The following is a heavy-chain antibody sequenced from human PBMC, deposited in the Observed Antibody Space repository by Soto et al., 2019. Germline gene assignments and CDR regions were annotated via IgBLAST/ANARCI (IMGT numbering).Heavy chain of an antibody. D-gene: IGHD3-16*01. CDR2: IYPGDSDT. CDR1: GYTFTNDW. J-gene: IGHJ4*02. Sequence: GESLKISCEGSGYTFTNDWIGWVRQMPGKGLEWMGIIYPGDSDTRYSPSFQGQVTFSADKSTTSAYLQWSSLKASDTAIYFCARRARGNWAFDYWGQGTLVTVSS. V-gene: IGHV5-51*01. CDR3: ARRARGNWAFDY.